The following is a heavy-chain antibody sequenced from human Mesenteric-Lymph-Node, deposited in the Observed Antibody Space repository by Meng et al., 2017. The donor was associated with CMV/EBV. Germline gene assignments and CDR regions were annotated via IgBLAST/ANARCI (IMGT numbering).Heavy chain of an antibody. J-gene: IGHJ4*02. CDR2: IKQDGSEK. D-gene: IGHD2-2*01. V-gene: IGHV3-7*01. Sequence: GGPLRLSCAASGFTFDDYGMTWVRQAPGKGLEWVANIKQDGSEKYYADSVRGRFTISRDNAKNSLYLQMNSLRGEDTATYYCARGGILIVSATMEGFDYWGQGTLVTVSS. CDR3: ARGGILIVSATMEGFDY. CDR1: GFTFDDYG.